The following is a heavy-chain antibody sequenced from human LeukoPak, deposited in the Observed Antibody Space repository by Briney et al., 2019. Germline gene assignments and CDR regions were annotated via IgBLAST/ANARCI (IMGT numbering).Heavy chain of an antibody. V-gene: IGHV1-2*02. CDR3: ARGGRYCSCGSGYQDY. Sequence: ASVTVSCKASAYAVTSYYMHWVRQAPGQGPGWMGWINPNSGGTNYAQKFQGRVTMTRDTSISTAYMELSRLRSDETAVYYCARGGRYCSCGSGYQDYCGQGSLVSVSS. CDR2: INPNSGGT. D-gene: IGHD2-15*01. J-gene: IGHJ4*02. CDR1: AYAVTSYY.